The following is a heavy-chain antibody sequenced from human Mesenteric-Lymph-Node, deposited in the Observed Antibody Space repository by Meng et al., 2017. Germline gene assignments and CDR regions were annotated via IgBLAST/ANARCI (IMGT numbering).Heavy chain of an antibody. CDR2: ILSTSEHI. Sequence: GESLKISCAASGFIFSDSHMSWIRQAPGKGLEWISYILSTSEHIYYADSVRGRFTISRDNAKNSLYLQMNSLRAEDTAVYYCARLPDSSGYYFFDNWGQGTLVTVSS. D-gene: IGHD3-22*01. CDR1: GFIFSDSH. V-gene: IGHV3-11*04. J-gene: IGHJ4*02. CDR3: ARLPDSSGYYFFDN.